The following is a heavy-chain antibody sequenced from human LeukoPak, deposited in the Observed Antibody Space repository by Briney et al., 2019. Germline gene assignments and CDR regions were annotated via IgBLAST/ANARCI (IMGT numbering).Heavy chain of an antibody. CDR1: GFTFSSYA. J-gene: IGHJ4*02. V-gene: IGHV3-23*01. D-gene: IGHD6-13*01. CDR3: ARDFAAAGYFDY. CDR2: IRANGGGT. Sequence: GGSLRLSCAASGFTFSSYAMTWVRQAPGKGLEWVSTIRANGGGTHYAESLRGRFTISRDNAKNSLYLQMNSLRAEDTAVYYCARDFAAAGYFDYWGQGTLVTVSS.